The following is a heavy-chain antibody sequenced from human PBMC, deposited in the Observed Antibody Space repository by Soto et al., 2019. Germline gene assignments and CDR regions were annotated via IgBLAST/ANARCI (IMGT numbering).Heavy chain of an antibody. Sequence: QVQLQQWGAGLLKPSETLSLTCAVYGGSFSGYYWSWIRQPPGKGLEWIGEINHSGSTNYNPSLKSRVTISVDTSKNQFFLKLSSVTAADTAVYYCARGQWLVEYFQHWGQGTLVTVSS. CDR2: INHSGST. CDR3: ARGQWLVEYFQH. CDR1: GGSFSGYY. D-gene: IGHD6-19*01. J-gene: IGHJ1*01. V-gene: IGHV4-34*01.